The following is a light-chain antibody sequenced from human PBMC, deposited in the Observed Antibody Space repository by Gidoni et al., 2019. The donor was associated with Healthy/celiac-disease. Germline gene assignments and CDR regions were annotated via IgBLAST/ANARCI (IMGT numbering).Light chain of an antibody. V-gene: IGKV1-8*01. J-gene: IGKJ2*01. CDR1: QGISSY. Sequence: AIRMTQSPSSFAASTGDRVTITCRASQGISSYLAWYQQKPGNAPKLLIYAASTLQSGVPSRFSGSGSGTDFTLTISCLQSEDFATYYCQQCYRYPNTFGQGTKLEIK. CDR3: QQCYRYPNT. CDR2: AAS.